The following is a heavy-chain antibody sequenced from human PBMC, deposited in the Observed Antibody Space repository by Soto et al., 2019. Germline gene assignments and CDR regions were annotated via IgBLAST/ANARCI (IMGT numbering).Heavy chain of an antibody. V-gene: IGHV4-34*01. CDR1: GDSFNNYF. J-gene: IGHJ4*02. CDR3: ARVSRGYYDS. CDR2: INHSGSA. Sequence: QVQLQQWGAGLLKPSETLSLTCAVYGDSFNNYFWTWIRQSPGKGLEWIGEINHSGSANYIPSHGSRVTISVDKSKKQFCLRLTSVAAAATAVYYCARVSRGYYDSWGQGTLVTVSS.